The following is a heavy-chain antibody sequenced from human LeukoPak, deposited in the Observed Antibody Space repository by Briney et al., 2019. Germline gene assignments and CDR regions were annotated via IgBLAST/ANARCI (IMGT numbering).Heavy chain of an antibody. J-gene: IGHJ5*02. CDR1: GGSFSGYY. Sequence: SETLSLTCAVYGGSFSGYYWSWIRQPPGKGLEWIGEINHSGSTNYNPSLKSRVTISVDTSKNQFSLKLSSVTAADTAVYYCARASRNLYNWFDPWGQGTLVTVSS. CDR3: ARASRNLYNWFDP. V-gene: IGHV4-34*01. CDR2: INHSGST. D-gene: IGHD4-11*01.